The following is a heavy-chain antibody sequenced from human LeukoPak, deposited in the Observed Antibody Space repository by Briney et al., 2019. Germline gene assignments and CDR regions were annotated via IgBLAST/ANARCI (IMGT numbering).Heavy chain of an antibody. CDR3: AGGIVVVPAAMPEVPALTQHYYYYHMDV. Sequence: GASVKVSCKASGYTFTGYYMHWVRQAPGQGLEWMGGIIPIFGTANYAQKFQGRVTITADESTSTAYMELSSLRSEDTAVYYCAGGIVVVPAAMPEVPALTQHYYYYHMDVWGKGTTVTISS. D-gene: IGHD2-2*01. CDR2: IIPIFGTA. J-gene: IGHJ6*03. V-gene: IGHV1-69*13. CDR1: GYTFTGYY.